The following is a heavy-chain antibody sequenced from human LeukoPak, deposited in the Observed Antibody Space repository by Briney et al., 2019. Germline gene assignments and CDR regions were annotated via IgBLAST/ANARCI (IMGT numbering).Heavy chain of an antibody. CDR2: ISYDGSNK. V-gene: IGHV3-30*04. CDR3: AKQVQISVNYFDY. J-gene: IGHJ4*02. CDR1: GFTFSSYA. D-gene: IGHD5-18*01. Sequence: GGSLRLSCAASGFTFSSYAMHWVRQAPGKGLEWVAVISYDGSNKYYADSVKGRFTISRDNSKNTLYLQMNSLRAEDTAVYYCAKQVQISVNYFDYWGQGTLVTVSS.